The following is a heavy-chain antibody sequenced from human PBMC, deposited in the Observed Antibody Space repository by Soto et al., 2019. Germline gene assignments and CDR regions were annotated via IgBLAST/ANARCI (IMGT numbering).Heavy chain of an antibody. CDR3: AKAQRYSSGWYELYP. D-gene: IGHD6-19*01. Sequence: QVQLVQSGAEVKKPGASVKVSCKTSGYTFTNYGISWVRQAPGQGLEWMGWISAYNGNTKYTQRLQGRVSMTTDTSTSTAYMELRSLRSDDTAIYYCAKAQRYSSGWYELYPWGQGTLVTVSS. J-gene: IGHJ5*02. CDR1: GYTFTNYG. V-gene: IGHV1-18*01. CDR2: ISAYNGNT.